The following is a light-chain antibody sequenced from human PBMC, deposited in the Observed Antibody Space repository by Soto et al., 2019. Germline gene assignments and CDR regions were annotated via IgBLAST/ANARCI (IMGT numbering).Light chain of an antibody. V-gene: IGKV3-20*01. CDR3: QHYGSSQRT. CDR1: QSVSSIY. CDR2: GAS. Sequence: ELVLTQSPGTLSLSPGERATLSCRASQSVSSIYLAWYQQKPGQAPRLLIYGASSRATGIPDRFSGSGSGTDFTLTISRLEPEDFAVYYCQHYGSSQRTFGQGTKV. J-gene: IGKJ1*01.